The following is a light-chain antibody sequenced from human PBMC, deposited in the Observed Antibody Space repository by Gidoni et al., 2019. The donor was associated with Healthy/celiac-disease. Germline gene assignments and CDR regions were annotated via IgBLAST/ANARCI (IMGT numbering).Light chain of an antibody. CDR2: DAS. CDR3: QQYDNLPFT. CDR1: QDISNY. Sequence: DIQMTESPSSLPASVGDRVTITCQASQDISNYLNWYHQKPGKAPKLLIYDASNLEAGVPSRFSGSGTGKDFTFTISSLQPEDIATYYYQQYDNLPFTFGPGTKVDIK. V-gene: IGKV1-33*01. J-gene: IGKJ3*01.